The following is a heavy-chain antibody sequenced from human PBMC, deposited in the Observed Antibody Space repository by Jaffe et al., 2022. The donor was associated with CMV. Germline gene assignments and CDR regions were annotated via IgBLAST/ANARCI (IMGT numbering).Heavy chain of an antibody. V-gene: IGHV3-21*01. J-gene: IGHJ4*02. CDR1: GFTFSSYS. CDR3: ARDQGKNIVATSDY. CDR2: ISSSSSYI. Sequence: EVQLVESGGGLVKPGGSLRLSCAASGFTFSSYSMNWVRQAPGKGLEWVSSISSSSSYIYYADSVKGRFTISRDNAKNSLYLQMNSLRAEDTAVYYCARDQGKNIVATSDYWGQGTLVTVSS. D-gene: IGHD5-12*01.